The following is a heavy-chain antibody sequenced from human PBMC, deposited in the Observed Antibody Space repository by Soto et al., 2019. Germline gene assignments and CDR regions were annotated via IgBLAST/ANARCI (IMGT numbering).Heavy chain of an antibody. CDR2: ISPYTGNT. Sequence: QVQLVQSGAEVKRPGASLKVSCKAPGYTFTSYGINWVRQAPGQGIDWLGWISPYTGNTNYAQESQGRVTMTGDTSTSTAYMELRRLRSDDTAVYYCAREKGKAVTGTYYYYGMDVWGQGTTVTVSS. J-gene: IGHJ6*01. CDR3: AREKGKAVTGTYYYYGMDV. CDR1: GYTFTSYG. D-gene: IGHD6-19*01. V-gene: IGHV1-18*04.